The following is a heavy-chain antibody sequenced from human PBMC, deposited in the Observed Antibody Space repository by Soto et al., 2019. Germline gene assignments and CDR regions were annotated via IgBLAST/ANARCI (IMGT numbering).Heavy chain of an antibody. CDR2: IYYSGST. CDR1: GSSISSSSYY. Sequence: PSETLSLTCTVSGSSISSSSYYWGWIRQPPGKGLEWIGSIYYSGSTYYNPSLKSRVTISVDTSKNQFSLKLSSVTAADTAVYYCASLSRRIIKVGFDPWGQGTLVTVSS. J-gene: IGHJ5*02. D-gene: IGHD2-2*01. CDR3: ASLSRRIIKVGFDP. V-gene: IGHV4-39*01.